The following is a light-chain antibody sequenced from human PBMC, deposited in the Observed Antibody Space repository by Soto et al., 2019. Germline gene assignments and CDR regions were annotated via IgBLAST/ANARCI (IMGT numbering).Light chain of an antibody. J-gene: IGKJ3*01. CDR3: QQYDASPLT. Sequence: EIVLTQSPGTLSLSPGERATLSCRASQTLSTNSLAWYQQRLGQTPRLLIYAASTRDTDIPDRFNGSGSGTDFALTISRLEPEDFALYYCQQYDASPLTFGRGTKVEVK. CDR2: AAS. CDR1: QTLSTNS. V-gene: IGKV3-20*01.